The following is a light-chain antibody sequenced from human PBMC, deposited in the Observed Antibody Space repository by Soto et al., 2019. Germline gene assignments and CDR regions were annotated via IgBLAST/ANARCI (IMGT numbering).Light chain of an antibody. J-gene: IGKJ3*01. CDR3: QQRNNWPRFT. V-gene: IGKV3-11*01. Sequence: EIVLTQSPATLSLSPGERATLSCRASQSVGSYLAWYQQKPGQVPRLLIYDAAYRATGIPARFSGSGSGTDFTLTVSSLVPEDFAVYYCQQRNNWPRFTFGPGTKVDIK. CDR1: QSVGSY. CDR2: DAA.